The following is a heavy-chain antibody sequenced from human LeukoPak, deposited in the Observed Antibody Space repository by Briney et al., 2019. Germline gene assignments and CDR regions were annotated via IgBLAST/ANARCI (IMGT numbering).Heavy chain of an antibody. CDR1: GYYISSGYY. D-gene: IGHD4-17*01. Sequence: PSETLSPTCTVSGYYISSGYYGGWIRQPPGEGLEWIGSIYHSGSTYYNPSLKSRVTISVDTSKNQFSLKLSSVTAADTAVYYCARYDYGDPNWFDPWGQGTLVTVSS. CDR3: ARYDYGDPNWFDP. CDR2: IYHSGST. J-gene: IGHJ5*02. V-gene: IGHV4-38-2*02.